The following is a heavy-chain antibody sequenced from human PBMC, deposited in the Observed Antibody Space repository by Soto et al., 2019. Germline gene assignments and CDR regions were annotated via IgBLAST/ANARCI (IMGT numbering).Heavy chain of an antibody. CDR2: ISSSSSYI. V-gene: IGHV3-21*01. CDR1: GFTFSSYS. CDR3: ARGGQWLGPGIQH. Sequence: PGGSLRLSCAASGFTFSSYSMNWVRQAPGKGLEWVSSISSSSSYIYYADSVKGRFTISRDNAKNSLYLQMNSLRAEDTAVYYCARGGQWLGPGIQHWGQGTLVTVSS. J-gene: IGHJ1*01. D-gene: IGHD6-19*01.